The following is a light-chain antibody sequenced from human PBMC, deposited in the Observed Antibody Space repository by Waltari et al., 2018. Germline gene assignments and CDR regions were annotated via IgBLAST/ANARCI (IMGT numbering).Light chain of an antibody. CDR1: QDISNF. Sequence: DIQLTQSLSSLSASVGDRVTITCRASQDISNFLSWYQQKSGKTPQLLIYASTTLQSGLPSRFRGTGSGTDFTLTITSLQPEDVATYFCQTYKTALWTFGQGTKIELK. J-gene: IGKJ1*01. V-gene: IGKV1-27*01. CDR2: AST. CDR3: QTYKTALWT.